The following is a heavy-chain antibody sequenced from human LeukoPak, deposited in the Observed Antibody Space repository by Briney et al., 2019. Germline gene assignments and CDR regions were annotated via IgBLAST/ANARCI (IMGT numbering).Heavy chain of an antibody. Sequence: GGSLRLSCAASGFTFTNYWMTWVRQAPGKGLEWEANIKQDGSEKYYVDSVKGRFTISRDNAKNSLYLQMSSLRAEDTAVYYCARDRGYSGSYFDNWGQGTLVTVSS. J-gene: IGHJ4*02. CDR1: GFTFTNYW. CDR2: IKQDGSEK. CDR3: ARDRGYSGSYFDN. D-gene: IGHD1-26*01. V-gene: IGHV3-7*04.